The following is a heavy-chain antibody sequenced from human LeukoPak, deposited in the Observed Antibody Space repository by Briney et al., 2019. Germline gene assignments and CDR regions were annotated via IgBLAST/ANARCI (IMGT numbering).Heavy chain of an antibody. J-gene: IGHJ4*02. Sequence: PSQTLSLTCTVSGGSISSGSYYWSWIRQPAGKGLEWIGRIYTSGSTNYNPSLKSRVTISVDTSKNQFSLKLSSVTAADTAVYYCASRREDYVRGSYRTTFRYWGQGTLVTVSS. CDR1: GGSISSGSYY. D-gene: IGHD3-16*02. V-gene: IGHV4-61*02. CDR3: ASRREDYVRGSYRTTFRY. CDR2: IYTSGST.